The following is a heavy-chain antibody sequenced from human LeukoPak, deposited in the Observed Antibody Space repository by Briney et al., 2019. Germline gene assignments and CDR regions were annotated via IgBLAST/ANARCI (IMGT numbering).Heavy chain of an antibody. CDR1: GGTFSSYA. V-gene: IGHV1-69*01. Sequence: SVKVSCKASGGTFSSYAISWVRQAPGQGLEWMGGIIPIFGTANYAQKFQGRITITADESTSTAYMELSSLRSEDTAVYYCATVGDYYDSSGYYYFDYWGRGTLVTVSS. CDR2: IIPIFGTA. J-gene: IGHJ4*02. CDR3: ATVGDYYDSSGYYYFDY. D-gene: IGHD3-22*01.